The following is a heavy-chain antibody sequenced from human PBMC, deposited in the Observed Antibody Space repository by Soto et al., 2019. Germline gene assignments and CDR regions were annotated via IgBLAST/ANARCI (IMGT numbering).Heavy chain of an antibody. CDR3: ARLTNGGATTVVTRVSVSYGMDV. CDR1: GYSFTSYW. D-gene: IGHD4-17*01. CDR2: IYPGDSDT. V-gene: IGHV5-51*01. J-gene: IGHJ6*02. Sequence: GSLKISCKGSGYSFTSYWIGWVRQMPGKGLEWMGVIYPGDSDTRYSPSFQGQVTISADKSISTAYLQWSSLKASDTAMYYCARLTNGGATTVVTRVSVSYGMDVWGQGTTVTVSS.